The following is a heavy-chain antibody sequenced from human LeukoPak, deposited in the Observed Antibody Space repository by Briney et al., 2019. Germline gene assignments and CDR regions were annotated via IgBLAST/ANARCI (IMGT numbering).Heavy chain of an antibody. J-gene: IGHJ4*02. CDR1: GFTFSSYS. CDR2: ISGSSSYI. Sequence: PGGSLRLSCAASGFTFSSYSMNWVRQAPGKGLEWVSSISGSSSYINYADSVKGRFTISRDNAKNSLYLQMSSLRAEDTAVYYCARANSGSSGYYFDSWGQGTLVTVSS. CDR3: ARANSGSSGYYFDS. V-gene: IGHV3-21*01. D-gene: IGHD3-22*01.